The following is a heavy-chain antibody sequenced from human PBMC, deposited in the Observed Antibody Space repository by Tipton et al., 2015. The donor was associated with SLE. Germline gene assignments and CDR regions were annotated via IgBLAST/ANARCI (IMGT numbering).Heavy chain of an antibody. CDR3: ARLELLWFREQYYFDY. Sequence: LRLSCTVSGGSISSGSYYWSWIRQPPGKGLEWIGSIYYSGSTYYNPSLKSRVTISVDTSKNQFSLKLSSVTAADTAVYYCARLELLWFREQYYFDYWGQGTLVTVSS. CDR2: IYYSGST. J-gene: IGHJ4*02. CDR1: GGSISSGSYY. D-gene: IGHD3-10*01. V-gene: IGHV4-39*01.